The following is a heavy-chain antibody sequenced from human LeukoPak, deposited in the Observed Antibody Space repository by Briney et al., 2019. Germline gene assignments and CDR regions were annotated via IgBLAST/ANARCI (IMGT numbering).Heavy chain of an antibody. Sequence: GRSLRLSCAASGFTFSSYGMHWVRQAPGKGLEWVAVISYDGSNKYYADSVKGRFTISRDNSKNTLYLQMNSLRAEDTAVYYCARIGYSSSCFDYWGQGTLVTVSS. CDR2: ISYDGSNK. CDR1: GFTFSSYG. V-gene: IGHV3-30*03. J-gene: IGHJ4*02. CDR3: ARIGYSSSCFDY. D-gene: IGHD6-13*01.